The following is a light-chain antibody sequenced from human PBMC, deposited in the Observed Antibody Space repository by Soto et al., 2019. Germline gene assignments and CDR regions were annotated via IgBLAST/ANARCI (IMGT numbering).Light chain of an antibody. J-gene: IGKJ1*01. CDR2: AAS. Sequence: DIQMTQSPSSLSASVGDSVTISCRASQSISRYLNWYQQKPGKAPKLLISAASTLQTGVPSRFSGSGSGTQFTLTISSLQPEDFATYYCQQLSAFPRTFGHGTKVDNK. CDR3: QQLSAFPRT. V-gene: IGKV1-9*01. CDR1: QSISRY.